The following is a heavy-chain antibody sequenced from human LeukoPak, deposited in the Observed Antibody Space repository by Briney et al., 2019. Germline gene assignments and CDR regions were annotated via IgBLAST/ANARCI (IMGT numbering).Heavy chain of an antibody. CDR2: INTNTGNP. J-gene: IGHJ4*02. D-gene: IGHD5-18*01. CDR3: ARGDPNTYGYWELDY. V-gene: IGHV7-4-1*02. Sequence: ASVKVSCKASGYTFTTFAINWVRQAPGQGLECMGWINTNTGNPTYAQGFTGRFVFSLDTSVSTAYLQISSLKAEDTAVYYCARGDPNTYGYWELDYWGQGTLVTVSS. CDR1: GYTFTTFA.